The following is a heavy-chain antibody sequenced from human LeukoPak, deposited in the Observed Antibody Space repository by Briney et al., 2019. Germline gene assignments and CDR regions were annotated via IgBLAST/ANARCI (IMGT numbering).Heavy chain of an antibody. J-gene: IGHJ4*02. D-gene: IGHD5-24*01. V-gene: IGHV4-59*08. Sequence: PSETLSLTCTASGGSISSYYWSWIRQPPGKGLEWIGYIYYSGSTNYNPSLKSRVTISVDTSKNQFSLKLSSVTAADTAVYYCARRSKSGQFFDYWGQGTLVTVSS. CDR3: ARRSKSGQFFDY. CDR2: IYYSGST. CDR1: GGSISSYY.